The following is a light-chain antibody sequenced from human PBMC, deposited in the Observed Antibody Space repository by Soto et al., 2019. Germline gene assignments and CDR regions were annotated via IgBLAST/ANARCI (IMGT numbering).Light chain of an antibody. J-gene: IGKJ1*01. CDR2: DAS. V-gene: IGKV1-5*01. CDR1: QSIGNY. CDR3: QQYNSYLT. Sequence: QMTQSPYTLSASVGDRVTITCRASQSIGNYLAWYQQKPGKAPRLLIYDASSLESGVPLRFNGSGSGTEFTLTISGLQPDDFATYYCQQYNSYLTFGQGTKVEIK.